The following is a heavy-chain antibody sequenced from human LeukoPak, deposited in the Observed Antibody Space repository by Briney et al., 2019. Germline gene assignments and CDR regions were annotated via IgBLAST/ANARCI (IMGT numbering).Heavy chain of an antibody. D-gene: IGHD6-13*01. CDR3: ARRGIAAADSLDY. J-gene: IGHJ4*02. V-gene: IGHV5-51*01. CDR2: IYPGDSDT. CDR1: GYSFTSYW. Sequence: GESLKNSCKGSGYSFTSYWIGWVRQMPGKGLEWMGIIYPGDSDTRYSPSFQGQVTISADKSISTAYLQWSSLKASDTAMYYCARRGIAAADSLDYWGQGTLVTVSS.